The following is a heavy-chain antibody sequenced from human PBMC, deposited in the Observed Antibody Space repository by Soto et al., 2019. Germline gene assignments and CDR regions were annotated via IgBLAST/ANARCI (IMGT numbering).Heavy chain of an antibody. CDR3: AKDSLGGVVRAAKSAH. Sequence: QVLLVESGGGVVQPGRSLRLSCEVSGFTFSNYGMHWVRQAPGRGLEWVALISSDGNKKYYADSVRGRFTISRDNSKNTLFQKRTSRRADATVVFFCAKDSLGGVVRAAKSAHWGQRTLVTVSS. V-gene: IGHV3-30*18. CDR2: ISSDGNKK. CDR1: GFTFSNYG. D-gene: IGHD2-2*01. J-gene: IGHJ4*02.